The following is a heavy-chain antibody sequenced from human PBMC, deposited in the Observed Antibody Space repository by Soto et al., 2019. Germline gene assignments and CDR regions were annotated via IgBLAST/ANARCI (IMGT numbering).Heavy chain of an antibody. CDR3: ARRNVVLLGRVYYSYGIDV. J-gene: IGHJ6*02. CDR2: IYPGDSDT. CDR1: GYRFATYW. Sequence: PGESLRISCKGSGYRFATYWIGWVRQMPGKGLEWVGLIYPGDSDTRYNPSLQGQVTISADKSISTAYLQWSSLKASDTAMYYCARRNVVLLGRVYYSYGIDVWGQGTTVTVSS. V-gene: IGHV5-51*01. D-gene: IGHD2-8*01.